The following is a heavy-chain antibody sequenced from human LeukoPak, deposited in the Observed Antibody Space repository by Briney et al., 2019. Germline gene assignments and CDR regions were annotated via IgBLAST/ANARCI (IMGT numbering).Heavy chain of an antibody. CDR2: TSSDGSST. D-gene: IGHD3-10*01. J-gene: IGHJ4*02. CDR1: GFPFSSYW. V-gene: IGHV3-74*01. Sequence: PGGSLRLSCAASGFPFSSYWIHWVRQSPGKGLVWVSRTSSDGSSTIYADSVKGRFTISRDNAKNTLYLQMNSLRAEDTAVYYCARAYYYGSGSPDYWGQGTLVTVSS. CDR3: ARAYYYGSGSPDY.